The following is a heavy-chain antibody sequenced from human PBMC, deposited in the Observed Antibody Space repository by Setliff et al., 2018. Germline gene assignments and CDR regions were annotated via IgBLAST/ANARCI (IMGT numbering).Heavy chain of an antibody. D-gene: IGHD3-3*01. CDR2: ISAYNGNT. J-gene: IGHJ4*02. CDR1: GYTFTSYG. Sequence: RASVKVSCKASGYTFTSYGISWVRQAPGQGLEGMGWISAYNGNTNYAQKLQGRVTMTTDTSTSTAYMELRSLRSDDTAVYYCARVLVGYDFWSGYYQTMPHFDYWGQGTLVTVSS. V-gene: IGHV1-18*01. CDR3: ARVLVGYDFWSGYYQTMPHFDY.